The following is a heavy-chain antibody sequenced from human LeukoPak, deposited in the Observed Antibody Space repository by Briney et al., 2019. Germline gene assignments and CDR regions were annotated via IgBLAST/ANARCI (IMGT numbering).Heavy chain of an antibody. V-gene: IGHV1-2*02. Sequence: ASVKVSCKASGYTFTGYYMHWVRQAPGQGLEWMGWIDPNSGGTNYAQKFQGRVTMTRDTSISTAYMDLSRLRSDDTAVYYCARAMVRGVITPGGYWGQGTLVTVSS. D-gene: IGHD3-10*01. CDR2: IDPNSGGT. CDR1: GYTFTGYY. J-gene: IGHJ4*02. CDR3: ARAMVRGVITPGGY.